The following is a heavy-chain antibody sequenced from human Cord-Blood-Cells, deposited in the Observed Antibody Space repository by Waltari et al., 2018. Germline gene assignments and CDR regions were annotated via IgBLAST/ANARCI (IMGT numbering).Heavy chain of an antibody. CDR1: GFTFSSYA. J-gene: IGHJ4*02. D-gene: IGHD3-3*01. CDR2: ISGSGGNT. CDR3: AKDRMYYDFWSGYYYFDY. Sequence: EVQLLESGGGLVQPGGSLRLSCAASGFTFSSYAMSWVRQAPGKGLEWVSAISGSGGNTYHAASVKGPFTISRDNSKNTLYLQMNSLRAEDTAVYYCAKDRMYYDFWSGYYYFDYWGQGTLVTVSS. V-gene: IGHV3-23*01.